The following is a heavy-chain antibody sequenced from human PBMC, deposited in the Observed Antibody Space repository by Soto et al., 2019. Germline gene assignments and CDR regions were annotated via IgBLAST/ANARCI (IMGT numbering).Heavy chain of an antibody. V-gene: IGHV4-61*01. CDR2: LFFTGST. Sequence: QVQLQASGPGLLKPSETLSLTCTVSGGSGSTGNYNCNCVRQTPGKVREWIGNLFFTGSTHYNPSLTSPVTRSVATAKNQFSLGLRSVTAADTAVYYCARDGHGMGVWGQGTTVTVSS. J-gene: IGHJ6*02. CDR1: GGSGSTGNYN. CDR3: ARDGHGMGV.